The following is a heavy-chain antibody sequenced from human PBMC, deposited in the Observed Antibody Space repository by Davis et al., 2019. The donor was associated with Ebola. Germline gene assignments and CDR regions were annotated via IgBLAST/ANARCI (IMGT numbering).Heavy chain of an antibody. CDR1: GGSISSGGYS. CDR3: VRPYGSIGATFDI. V-gene: IGHV4-30-2*01. D-gene: IGHD3-10*01. CDR2: IYRSGSP. J-gene: IGHJ3*02. Sequence: MPSETLSLTCAVSGGSISSGGYSWSWIRQPPGKGLEWIGYIYRSGSPFYNPSLESRVTISFDSSKNQFSLELTSVTAADTAVYYCVRPYGSIGATFDIWGQGTVVTVSS.